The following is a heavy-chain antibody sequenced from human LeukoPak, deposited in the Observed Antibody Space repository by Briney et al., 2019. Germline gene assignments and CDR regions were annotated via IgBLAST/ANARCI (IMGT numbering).Heavy chain of an antibody. J-gene: IGHJ4*02. CDR3: ARASRSVVVPAALDY. CDR2: INPNSGGT. V-gene: IGHV1-2*02. D-gene: IGHD2-2*01. Sequence: ASVKVSCKASGYTFTGYYMHWVRQAPGQGLEWMGWINPNSGGTNYAQKFQGRVTMTRDTSISTACMELSRLRSDDAAVYYCARASRSVVVPAALDYWGQGTLVTVSS. CDR1: GYTFTGYY.